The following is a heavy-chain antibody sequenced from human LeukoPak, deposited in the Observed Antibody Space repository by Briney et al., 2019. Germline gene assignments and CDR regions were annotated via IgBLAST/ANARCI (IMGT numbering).Heavy chain of an antibody. Sequence: GGSLRLSCAASGFTFSNYNMNWVRQAPGKGLEWVSSISSSSSYIYYADSLRGRFTISRDNAENSLYLQMISLRAEDTAVYYCARGRGFDPWGQGTLVTVSS. CDR3: ARGRGFDP. CDR1: GFTFSNYN. J-gene: IGHJ5*02. CDR2: ISSSSSYI. V-gene: IGHV3-21*01.